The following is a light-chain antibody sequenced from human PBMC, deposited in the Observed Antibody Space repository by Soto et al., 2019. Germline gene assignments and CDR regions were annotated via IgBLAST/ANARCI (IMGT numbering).Light chain of an antibody. CDR3: QQYGSSLFT. CDR2: GAS. Sequence: EIVLTQSPGTLSLSPGERATLSCRASQSVSSNYLAWYQQKPGQAPRLLIYGASSRATGIPDRFSGSGSGTDFTFTIARLEPEDFAVYYCQQYGSSLFTFGPGTKVDIK. V-gene: IGKV3-20*01. CDR1: QSVSSNY. J-gene: IGKJ3*01.